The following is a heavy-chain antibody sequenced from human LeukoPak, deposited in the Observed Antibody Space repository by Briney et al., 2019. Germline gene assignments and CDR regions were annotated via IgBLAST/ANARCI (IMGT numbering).Heavy chain of an antibody. CDR3: ARRQWLVHNAFDI. Sequence: GGPLRLSCAASGFTFSSYWMSWVRQPAGKGLEWVASIKQDGSEKYYVNSLKGRFTISRDNAKNSLYLQMNSLRAEDTAVYYCARRQWLVHNAFDIWGQGTMVTVSS. CDR1: GFTFSSYW. CDR2: IKQDGSEK. V-gene: IGHV3-7*01. J-gene: IGHJ3*02. D-gene: IGHD6-19*01.